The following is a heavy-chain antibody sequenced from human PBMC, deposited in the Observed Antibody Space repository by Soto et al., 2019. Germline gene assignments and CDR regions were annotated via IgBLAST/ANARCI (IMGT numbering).Heavy chain of an antibody. CDR2: IDASGSNV. CDR1: GFTFREYY. CDR3: ARVFYCSGGSCYRGLDY. V-gene: IGHV3-11*01. J-gene: IGHJ4*02. D-gene: IGHD2-15*01. Sequence: QVQLVESGGGSVKPGGSLRLSGAASGFTFREYYMTWIRQAPGKGLEWFSYIDASGSNVYFADSVQGRFTISRDNAKNSLYLQMNSLRVEDTAVYYCARVFYCSGGSCYRGLDYWGQGILVTVSS.